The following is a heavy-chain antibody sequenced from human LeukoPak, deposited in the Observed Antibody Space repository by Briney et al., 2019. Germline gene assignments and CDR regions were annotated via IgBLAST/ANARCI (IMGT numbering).Heavy chain of an antibody. Sequence: GGSLRLSCAASGFTFSSYAMSWVRRAPGKGLEWVSAISGSGGSTYYADSVKGRFTISRDNSKNTLYPQMNSLRAEDTAVYYCAKSKGRFGELSHFDYWGQGTLVTVSS. D-gene: IGHD3-10*01. CDR1: GFTFSSYA. CDR2: ISGSGGST. J-gene: IGHJ4*02. V-gene: IGHV3-23*01. CDR3: AKSKGRFGELSHFDY.